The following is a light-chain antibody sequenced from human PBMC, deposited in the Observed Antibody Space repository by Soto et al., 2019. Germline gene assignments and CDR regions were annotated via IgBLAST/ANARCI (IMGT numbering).Light chain of an antibody. CDR2: KAS. CDR3: QQYNSYSPWT. J-gene: IGKJ1*01. CDR1: QSISSW. V-gene: IGKV1-5*03. Sequence: DIQMTQSPSTLSASVGDRVTITCRASQSISSWLAWYQQKPGKAPKLLIYKASSFESGVPSRFSGSGSGTEVTLTISSLQPDDFATDYCQQYNSYSPWTFGQGTKVEIK.